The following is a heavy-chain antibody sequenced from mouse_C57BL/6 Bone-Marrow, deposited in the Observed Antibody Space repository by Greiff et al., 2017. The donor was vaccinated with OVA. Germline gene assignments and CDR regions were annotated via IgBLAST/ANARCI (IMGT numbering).Heavy chain of an antibody. Sequence: EVQGVESGGGLVQPGGSLSLSCAASGFTFTDYYMSWVRQPPGKALEWLGFIRNKANGYTTEYSASVKGRFTISRDNSQSILYLQMNALRAEDSATYYCARYNYYYGSREDWFAYWGQGTLVTVSA. CDR3: ARYNYYYGSREDWFAY. CDR2: IRNKANGYTT. J-gene: IGHJ3*01. V-gene: IGHV7-3*01. D-gene: IGHD1-1*01. CDR1: GFTFTDYY.